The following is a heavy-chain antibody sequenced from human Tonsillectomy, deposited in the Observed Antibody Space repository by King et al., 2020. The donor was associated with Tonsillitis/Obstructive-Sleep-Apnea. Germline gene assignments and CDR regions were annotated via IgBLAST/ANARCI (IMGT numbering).Heavy chain of an antibody. CDR3: TTDLGDY. CDR2: IKSSADSGTT. V-gene: IGHV3-15*07. J-gene: IGHJ4*02. CDR1: GFTFSNAW. D-gene: IGHD3-10*01. Sequence: VQLVQSGGGLVKPGGSLRLSCVASGFTFSNAWMNWVRQAPGKGLEWVGRIKSSADSGTTDYAAPVKGRFTIPRDDSKNTLYLQMNSLKTEDTAVYYCTTDLGDYWGQGTLVTVSS.